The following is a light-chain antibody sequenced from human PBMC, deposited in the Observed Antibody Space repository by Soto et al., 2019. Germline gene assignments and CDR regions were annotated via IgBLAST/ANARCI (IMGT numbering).Light chain of an antibody. CDR3: QQYNSYSPT. J-gene: IGKJ1*01. CDR2: KAS. V-gene: IGKV1-5*03. CDR1: QSISTW. Sequence: DIQMTQSPSTLSASVGDRVTITCRASQSISTWLAWYQQEPGKAPKLLIHKASSLQSGVPSRFSGSGSGTGFTLTIRSLHPDDFATYYCQQYNSYSPTFGQGTRVEIK.